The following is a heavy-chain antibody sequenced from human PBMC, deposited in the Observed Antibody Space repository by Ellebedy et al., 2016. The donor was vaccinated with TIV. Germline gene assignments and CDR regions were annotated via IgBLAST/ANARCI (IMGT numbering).Heavy chain of an antibody. CDR2: MNPNSGNT. CDR1: GYTFTSYD. CDR3: VRGGYYYGSASYYPFDY. D-gene: IGHD3-10*01. V-gene: IGHV1-8*01. Sequence: ASVKVSCXASGYTFTSYDINWVRQATGQGLEWMGWMNPNSGNTGYAQKFQGRVTVTRNTSISTAYMELSSLRSEDTAVYYCVRGGYYYGSASYYPFDYWGPGTLVTVSS. J-gene: IGHJ4*02.